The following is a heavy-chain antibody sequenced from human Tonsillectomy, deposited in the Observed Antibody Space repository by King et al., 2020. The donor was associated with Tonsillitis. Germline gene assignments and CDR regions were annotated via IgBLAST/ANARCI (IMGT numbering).Heavy chain of an antibody. CDR3: ARVPTPYDYDSSTYYYFDY. D-gene: IGHD3-22*01. Sequence: VTLKESGPVLVKPTETLTLTCSVSGFSLSNARVGVSWIRQPPGEALEWLAHIFSNDEKSYTTSLKRRLTVSKDTSKSQVVLTMTDMDPVDTATYYCARVPTPYDYDSSTYYYFDYWGQGTLVTVSS. V-gene: IGHV2-26*01. CDR1: GFSLSNARVG. CDR2: IFSNDEK. J-gene: IGHJ4*02.